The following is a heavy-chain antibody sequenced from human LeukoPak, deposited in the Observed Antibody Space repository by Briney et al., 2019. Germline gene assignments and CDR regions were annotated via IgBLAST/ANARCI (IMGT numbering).Heavy chain of an antibody. V-gene: IGHV1-24*01. CDR1: GYTLTELS. J-gene: IGHJ5*02. Sequence: GASVKVSCKVSGYTLTELSMHWVRQAPGKGLEWMGGFDPEDGKTIYAQKFQGRVTMTEDTSTDTAYMELSSLRSEDTAVYYCATGGAAAGLNWFDPWGQGTLVTVSS. D-gene: IGHD6-13*01. CDR3: ATGGAAAGLNWFDP. CDR2: FDPEDGKT.